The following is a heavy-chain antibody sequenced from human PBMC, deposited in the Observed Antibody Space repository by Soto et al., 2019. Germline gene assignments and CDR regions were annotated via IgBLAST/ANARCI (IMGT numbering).Heavy chain of an antibody. CDR3: ACDLGRDGYNWGLSS. Sequence: QVQLVESGGGVVQPGRSLRLSCAASGFTFSSYAMHWVRQAPGKGLEWVAVISYDGSYRYYADSVKGRFPISRDNSNNTLYLQMTSLRAEDTAVYYCACDLGRDGYNWGLSSWVQGTLVTVSS. V-gene: IGHV3-30-3*01. J-gene: IGHJ5*02. D-gene: IGHD5-12*01. CDR1: GFTFSSYA. CDR2: ISYDGSYR.